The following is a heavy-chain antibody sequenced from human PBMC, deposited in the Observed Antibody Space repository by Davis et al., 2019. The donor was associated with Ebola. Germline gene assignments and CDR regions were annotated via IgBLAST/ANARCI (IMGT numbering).Heavy chain of an antibody. Sequence: GGSLRLSCAASGFTVSSNYMSWVRRAPGKGLEWVSTLGLSADTYYADSVKGRFTISRDNSKNTLYLQMNGLRVEDTAIYYCAKDTSNIWFDIWGQGTNVTVSS. CDR2: LGLSADT. CDR1: GFTVSSNY. V-gene: IGHV3-53*01. CDR3: AKDTSNIWFDI. D-gene: IGHD1-26*01. J-gene: IGHJ3*02.